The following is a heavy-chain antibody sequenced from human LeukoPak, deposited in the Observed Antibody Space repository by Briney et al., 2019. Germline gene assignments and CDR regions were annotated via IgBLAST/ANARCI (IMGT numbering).Heavy chain of an antibody. CDR2: IYHSGST. J-gene: IGHJ6*03. V-gene: IGHV4-38-2*01. CDR3: ARVLYYDFWSGYPSYYYYMDV. D-gene: IGHD3-3*01. CDR1: GYSISSGYY. Sequence: SETLSLTCAVSGYSISSGYYWGWIRQPPGKGLEWIGSIYHSGSTYYNPSLKSRVTISVVTSKNQFSLKLSSVTAADTAVYYCARVLYYDFWSGYPSYYYYMDVWGKGTTVTVSS.